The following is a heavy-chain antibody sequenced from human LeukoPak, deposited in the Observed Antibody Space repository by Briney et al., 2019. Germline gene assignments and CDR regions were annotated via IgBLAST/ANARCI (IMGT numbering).Heavy chain of an antibody. CDR2: IYPRGSDT. Sequence: GESLKISCKASGYIFTNYWIGWVRQMPGKGLEWMGIIYPRGSDTRYSPSFQGQVTVSADKSISTAYLQWNTLEASDTAMYYCARRDGYYVSGIYYNFDYWGQGTLVTVSS. V-gene: IGHV5-51*01. J-gene: IGHJ4*02. CDR3: ARRDGYYVSGIYYNFDY. D-gene: IGHD3-10*01. CDR1: GYIFTNYW.